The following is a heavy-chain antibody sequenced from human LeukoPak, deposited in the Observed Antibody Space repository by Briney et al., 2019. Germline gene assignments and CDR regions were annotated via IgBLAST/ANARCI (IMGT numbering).Heavy chain of an antibody. CDR2: IYYSGST. V-gene: IGHV4-34*01. J-gene: IGHJ5*02. CDR3: ARDLMGVTAPLRGNWFDP. D-gene: IGHD2-21*02. Sequence: PSETLSLTCAVYGGSFSGYYWSWIRQPPGKGLEWIGSIYYSGSTYYNPSLKSRVTISVDTSKNQFSLKLSSVTAADTAVYYCARDLMGVTAPLRGNWFDPWGQGTLVTVSS. CDR1: GGSFSGYY.